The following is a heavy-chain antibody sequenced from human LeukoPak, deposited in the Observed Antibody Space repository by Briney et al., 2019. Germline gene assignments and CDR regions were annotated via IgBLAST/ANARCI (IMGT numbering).Heavy chain of an antibody. CDR3: AKDRDALYYDILTGERKGWLDP. D-gene: IGHD3-9*01. CDR1: GFTFSSYA. J-gene: IGHJ5*02. Sequence: GGSLRLSCAASGFTFSSYAMSWVRQAPGKGLEWVSAISGSGGSTYYADSVKGRFTISRDNSKNTLYLQMNSLRAEDTAVYYCAKDRDALYYDILTGERKGWLDPWGQGTLVTVSS. V-gene: IGHV3-23*01. CDR2: ISGSGGST.